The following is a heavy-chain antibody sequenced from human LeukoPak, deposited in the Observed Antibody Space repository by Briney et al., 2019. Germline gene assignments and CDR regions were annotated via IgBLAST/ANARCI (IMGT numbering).Heavy chain of an antibody. J-gene: IGHJ4*02. CDR1: EFTFSSCA. D-gene: IGHD1/OR15-1a*01. CDR2: ISGSGGST. V-gene: IGHV3-23*01. CDR3: AKRSPGTSGFDY. Sequence: PGGSLRLSCAASEFTFSSCAMSWVRQAPGKGLEWVSGISGSGGSTSYADSVKGRFAISRDNSKNTLYLQMNSLRAEDTAVYYCAKRSPGTSGFDYWGQGTLVTVSP.